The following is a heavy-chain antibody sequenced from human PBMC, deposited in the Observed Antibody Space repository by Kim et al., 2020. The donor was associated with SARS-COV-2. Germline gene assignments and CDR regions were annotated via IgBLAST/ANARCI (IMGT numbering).Heavy chain of an antibody. CDR2: SSTI. J-gene: IGHJ4*02. Sequence: SSTIDYGDSVKGRFTISRDNAKNSLYLQMNSLRDEDTAVYYCARGGGIDYWGQGTLVTVSS. CDR3: ARGGGIDY. V-gene: IGHV3-48*02. D-gene: IGHD3-16*01.